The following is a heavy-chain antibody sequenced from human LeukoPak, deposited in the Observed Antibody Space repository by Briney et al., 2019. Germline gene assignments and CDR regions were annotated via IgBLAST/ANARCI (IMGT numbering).Heavy chain of an antibody. CDR3: ARGDYYDSGGYYGPFDY. D-gene: IGHD3-22*01. V-gene: IGHV3-30-3*01. CDR1: GFTFSSYA. Sequence: PGTSLRLSCAASGFTFSSYAMHWVRQAPGNGLEWVAVISYDGNNEYNVDSVKGRFTISRDISKDTLYLQMNSLRADDTAVYYCARGDYYDSGGYYGPFDYWGQGTLVTVSS. CDR2: ISYDGNNE. J-gene: IGHJ4*02.